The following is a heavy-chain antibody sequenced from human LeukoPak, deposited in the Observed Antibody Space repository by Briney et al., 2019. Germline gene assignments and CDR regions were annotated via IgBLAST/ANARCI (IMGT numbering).Heavy chain of an antibody. CDR1: GYTFTGYY. CDR3: ARPAGTSSGWSLDY. CDR2: INPNSGGT. D-gene: IGHD6-19*01. J-gene: IGHJ4*02. V-gene: IGHV1-2*02. Sequence: GASVKVSCKASGYTFTGYYMHWVRQAPGQGLEWMGWINPNSGGTNYAQKFQGRVTMTRDTSISTAYMEPSRLRSDDTAVYYCARPAGTSSGWSLDYWGQGTLVTVSS.